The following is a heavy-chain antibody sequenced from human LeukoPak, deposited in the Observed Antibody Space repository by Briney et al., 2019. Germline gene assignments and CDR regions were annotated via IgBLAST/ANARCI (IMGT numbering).Heavy chain of an antibody. Sequence: GGSLRLSCAASGFTFSSYSMTWVRQAPGKGLEWVSHISGGSSSVYYADSVKGRFTISRDNAKNSLYLQMNSLRDEDTAVYYCARKYGGSADYWGQGTLVTVSS. CDR3: ARKYGGSADY. D-gene: IGHD5-12*01. V-gene: IGHV3-48*02. J-gene: IGHJ4*02. CDR2: ISGGSSSV. CDR1: GFTFSSYS.